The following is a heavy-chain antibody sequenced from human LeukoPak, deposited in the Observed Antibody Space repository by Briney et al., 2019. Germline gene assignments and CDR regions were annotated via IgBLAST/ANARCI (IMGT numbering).Heavy chain of an antibody. J-gene: IGHJ4*02. CDR3: ARGGGCSSTSCYP. Sequence: SVKVSCKASGGTFSSYAIRWRRQAPGQGLEWMGGIIPIFGTANYAQKFQGRVTITTDESTSTAYMELSSLRSEDTAVYYCARGGGCSSTSCYPWGQGTLVTVSS. V-gene: IGHV1-69*05. D-gene: IGHD2-2*01. CDR2: IIPIFGTA. CDR1: GGTFSSYA.